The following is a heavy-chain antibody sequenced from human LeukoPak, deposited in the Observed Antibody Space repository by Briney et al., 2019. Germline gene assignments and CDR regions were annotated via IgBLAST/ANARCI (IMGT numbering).Heavy chain of an antibody. CDR1: GFTFKTNSHA. CDR3: AKDLSCSY. CDR2: VSESGDST. D-gene: IGHD4/OR15-4a*01. V-gene: IGHV3-23*01. J-gene: IGHJ4*02. Sequence: GWSLTVSCAASGFTFKTNSHAMSWVRQAPGKGLEWVSSVSESGDSTYYADSLKGRFTISRDISKNTLYLQMNSLRDDDTAVYYCAKDLSCSYWGQGTLVTVSS.